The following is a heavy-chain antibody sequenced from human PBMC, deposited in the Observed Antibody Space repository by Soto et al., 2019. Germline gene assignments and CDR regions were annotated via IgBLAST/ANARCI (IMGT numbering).Heavy chain of an antibody. V-gene: IGHV4-30-4*02. CDR2: IYYSGST. D-gene: IGHD2-21*02. CDR1: GGSISSGDYY. CDR3: GSSRCGGDCYYDY. J-gene: IGHJ4*02. Sequence: SETLSLTCTVSGGSISSGDYYWSWIRQPPGKGLEWIGYIYYSGSTYYNPSLKSRVTISVDTSKNQFSLKLSSVTAADTAVYYGGSSRCGGDCYYDYGGREPRVPVPS.